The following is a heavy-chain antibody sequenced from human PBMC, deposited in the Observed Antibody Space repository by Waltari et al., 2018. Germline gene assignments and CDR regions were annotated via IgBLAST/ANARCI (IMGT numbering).Heavy chain of an antibody. V-gene: IGHV3-48*01. CDR2: ITTTSRII. Sequence: EVQLIESGGNLIEPGGSLRLSCLASGFTLGTFNRNWVRQAPGKGLEWIAYITTTSRIISYADSVRGRFTISRDNAKDSLYLQMNSLRPEDTAVYHCVRDHRHGFDVWGQGTMVTVSS. CDR3: VRDHRHGFDV. J-gene: IGHJ3*01. CDR1: GFTLGTFN.